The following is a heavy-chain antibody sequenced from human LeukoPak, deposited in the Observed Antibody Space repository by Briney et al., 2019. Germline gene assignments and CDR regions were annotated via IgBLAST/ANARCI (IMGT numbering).Heavy chain of an antibody. D-gene: IGHD4-17*01. CDR2: IYSGGST. Sequence: GGSLRLSCAASGFTVSSNYMSWVRQAPGKGLEWVSVIYSGGSTYYTDSVKGRFTISRDNSKNTLYLQMNSLRAEDTAVYYCARVDYGDYGFDYWGQGTLVTVSS. J-gene: IGHJ4*02. CDR3: ARVDYGDYGFDY. V-gene: IGHV3-66*01. CDR1: GFTVSSNY.